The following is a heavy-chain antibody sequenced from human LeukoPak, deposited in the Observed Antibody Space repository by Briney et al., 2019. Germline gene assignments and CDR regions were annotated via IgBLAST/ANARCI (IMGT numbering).Heavy chain of an antibody. Sequence: GGSLRLSCAASGFTFSSYWMSWVRQAPGKGLEWVANIKQDGSEKYYVDSVKGRFTISRDNAKNSLYLQMNSLRAEDTAVYYCARLWGYYGLGSLDYWGQGTLVTVSS. V-gene: IGHV3-7*01. CDR3: ARLWGYYGLGSLDY. CDR1: GFTFSSYW. D-gene: IGHD3-10*01. J-gene: IGHJ4*02. CDR2: IKQDGSEK.